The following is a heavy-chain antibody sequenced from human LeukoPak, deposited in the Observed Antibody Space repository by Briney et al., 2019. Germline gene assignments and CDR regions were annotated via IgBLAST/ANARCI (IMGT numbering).Heavy chain of an antibody. CDR1: GGSISSYY. J-gene: IGHJ6*03. CDR3: ARVGFRFLEWSLRYYYYMDV. CDR2: IYYSGST. D-gene: IGHD3-3*01. Sequence: SETLSLTCTVSGGSISSYYWSWIRQPPGKGLEWIGYIYYSGSTNYNPSLKSRVTISVDTSKNQFSLKLSSVTAADTAVYYCARVGFRFLEWSLRYYYYMDVWGKGTTVTVSS. V-gene: IGHV4-59*01.